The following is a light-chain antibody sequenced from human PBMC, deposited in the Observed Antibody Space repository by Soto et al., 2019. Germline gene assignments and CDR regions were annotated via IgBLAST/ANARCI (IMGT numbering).Light chain of an antibody. J-gene: IGKJ1*01. CDR3: QKYHSAPPT. Sequence: DIQLTQSPSSLSASVGDRITITCRASQGISNFVAWYHQKPGKVPKLVLYAASTLQSGVPSRFSGSGVGTDFTLSISNLQPEDVGTFYCQKYHSAPPTFGPGTKVDIK. V-gene: IGKV1-27*01. CDR1: QGISNF. CDR2: AAS.